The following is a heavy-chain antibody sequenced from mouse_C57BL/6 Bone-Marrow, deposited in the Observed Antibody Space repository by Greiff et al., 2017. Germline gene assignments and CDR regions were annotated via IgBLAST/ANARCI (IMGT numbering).Heavy chain of an antibody. Sequence: QVQLKESGAELARPGASVKLSCKASGYTFTSYGISWVKQRTGQGLEWIGEIYPRSGNTYYNEKFKGKATLTADKSSSTAYMELRSLTSEDSAVYFCAPIYYDYDVSFAYWGQGTLVTVSA. CDR1: GYTFTSYG. J-gene: IGHJ3*01. D-gene: IGHD2-4*01. CDR3: APIYYDYDVSFAY. CDR2: IYPRSGNT. V-gene: IGHV1-81*01.